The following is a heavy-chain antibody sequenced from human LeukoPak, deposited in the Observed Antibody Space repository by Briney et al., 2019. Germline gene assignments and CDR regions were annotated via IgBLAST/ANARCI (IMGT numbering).Heavy chain of an antibody. D-gene: IGHD4-17*01. CDR2: INPNRGGT. V-gene: IGHV1-2*02. Sequence: ASVKVSCKASGYSFSDYYIHWARQAPGQGLEWMGWINPNRGGTSYAQKFQGRVTMTRDTSITTAYMELSSQISDDTAMYYCARDTCDGVSCYNWFDPWGQGTLVTVSS. CDR3: ARDTCDGVSCYNWFDP. J-gene: IGHJ5*02. CDR1: GYSFSDYY.